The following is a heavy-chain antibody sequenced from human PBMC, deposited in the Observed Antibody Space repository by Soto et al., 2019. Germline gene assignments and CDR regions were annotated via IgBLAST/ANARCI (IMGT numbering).Heavy chain of an antibody. CDR1: GFTVSSNY. D-gene: IGHD3-3*01. CDR3: AGSIQGYYDFWSGYYAPYYYYGMDV. Sequence: GGSLRLSCAASGFTVSSNYMSWVRQAPGKGQEWVSVIYSGGSTYYADSVKGRFTISRDNSKNTLYLQMNSLRAEDTAVYYCAGSIQGYYDFWSGYYAPYYYYGMDVWGQGTTVTVSS. CDR2: IYSGGST. V-gene: IGHV3-66*01. J-gene: IGHJ6*02.